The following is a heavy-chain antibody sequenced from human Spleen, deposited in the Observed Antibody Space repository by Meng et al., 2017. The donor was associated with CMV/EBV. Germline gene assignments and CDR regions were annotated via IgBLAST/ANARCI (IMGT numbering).Heavy chain of an antibody. CDR2: INPNSGGT. V-gene: IGHV1-2*02. CDR1: GYTFTGYY. CDR3: AREGWHLRLVADN. Sequence: CKASGYTFTGYYMHWVRQAPGQGLEWMGWINPNSGGTNYAQKFQGRVTMTRDTSITTAYMVLSRLRSDDTAVYYCAREGWHLRLVADNWGQGTLVTVSS. J-gene: IGHJ4*02. D-gene: IGHD5/OR15-5a*01.